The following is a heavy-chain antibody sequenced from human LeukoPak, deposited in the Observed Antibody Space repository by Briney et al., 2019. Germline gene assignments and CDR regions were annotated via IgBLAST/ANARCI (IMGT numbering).Heavy chain of an antibody. CDR2: INHSGST. V-gene: IGHV4-34*01. J-gene: IGHJ5*02. Sequence: SETLSLTCAVYGGSFSGYYWSWIRQPPGKGLEWIGEINHSGSTNYNPSLKSRVTISVGTSKNQFSLKLSSVTAADTAVYYCANLDSPLGWFDPWGQGTLVTVSS. D-gene: IGHD7-27*01. CDR1: GGSFSGYY. CDR3: ANLDSPLGWFDP.